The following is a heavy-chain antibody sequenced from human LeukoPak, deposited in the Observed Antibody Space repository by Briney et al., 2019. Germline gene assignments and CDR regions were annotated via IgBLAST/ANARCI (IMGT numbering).Heavy chain of an antibody. Sequence: PGGSLRLSCAASGFTFSDYYMSWIRQAPGKGLEWVSYISSSGSTIYYADSVKGRFAISRDNAKNSLYLQMNSLRAEDTAVYYCAREGLFCSSTSCGFDYWGQGTLVTVSS. V-gene: IGHV3-11*01. D-gene: IGHD2-2*01. CDR3: AREGLFCSSTSCGFDY. CDR1: GFTFSDYY. CDR2: ISSSGSTI. J-gene: IGHJ4*02.